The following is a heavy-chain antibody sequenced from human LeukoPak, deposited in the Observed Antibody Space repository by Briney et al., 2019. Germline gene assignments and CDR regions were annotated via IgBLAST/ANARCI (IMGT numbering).Heavy chain of an antibody. V-gene: IGHV4-59*01. CDR3: ARGWDGIAVAGSFDY. J-gene: IGHJ4*02. CDR2: IYYSGST. Sequence: PSETLSLTCTVSGGSTSGYYWSWIRQPPGKGLEWIGDIYYSGSTNYNPSLTSRATMSVDTSKNQFSLKLNSVTAADTAVYYCARGWDGIAVAGSFDYWGQGTLVTVSS. CDR1: GGSTSGYY. D-gene: IGHD6-19*01.